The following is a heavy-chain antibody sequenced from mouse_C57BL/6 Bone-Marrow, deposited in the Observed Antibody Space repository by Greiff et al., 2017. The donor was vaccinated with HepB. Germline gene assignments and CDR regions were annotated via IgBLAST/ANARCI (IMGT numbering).Heavy chain of an antibody. CDR3: TRDLYYGSPYAMDY. D-gene: IGHD1-1*01. V-gene: IGHV5-9-1*02. CDR1: GFTFSSYA. J-gene: IGHJ4*01. Sequence: DVMLVESGEGLVKPGGSLKLSCAASGFTFSSYAMSWVRQTPEKRLEWVAYISSGGDYIYYADTVKGRFTISRDNARNTLYLQMSSLKSEDTAMYYCTRDLYYGSPYAMDYWGQGTSVTVSS. CDR2: ISSGGDYI.